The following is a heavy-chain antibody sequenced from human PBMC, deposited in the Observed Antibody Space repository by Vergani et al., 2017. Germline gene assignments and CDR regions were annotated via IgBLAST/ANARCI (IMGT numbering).Heavy chain of an antibody. J-gene: IGHJ4*02. CDR1: RGTFSSYA. CDR2: IIPIFGTA. CDR3: ERDKREGGSYVTNDY. V-gene: IGHV1-69*13. Sequence: QVQLVQSGAEVKKPGSSVKVYCKASRGTFSSYAISWVRQAPGQGLEWMGRIIPIFGTANYAQKFQGRVTITADESTSTDYMELSSLRSEDTAVYYCERDKREGGSYVTNDYWGQGTLVTVSS. D-gene: IGHD1-26*01.